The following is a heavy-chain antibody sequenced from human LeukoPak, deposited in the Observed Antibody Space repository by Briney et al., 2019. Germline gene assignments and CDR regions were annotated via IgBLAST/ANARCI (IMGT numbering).Heavy chain of an antibody. J-gene: IGHJ6*03. D-gene: IGHD4-11*01. CDR1: GGSISSYY. V-gene: IGHV4-4*09. Sequence: SETLSLTCTVSGGSISSYYWSWIRQPPGKGLEWIGYIYTSGSTNYNPSLKSRVTISVDTSKNQFSLKLSSVTAADTAEYYCARLYSHYYYMDVWGKGTTVTVSS. CDR3: ARLYSHYYYMDV. CDR2: IYTSGST.